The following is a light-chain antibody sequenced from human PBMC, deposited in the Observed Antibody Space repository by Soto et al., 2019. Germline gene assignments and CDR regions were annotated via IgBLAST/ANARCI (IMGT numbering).Light chain of an antibody. CDR3: QQYDRSLYT. Sequence: EIVLTQSPGTLSLSPGERATPSCRASQSVSSSYLAWYQQKPGQAPRLLIYAASSRATGIPDRFSGSGSGTDFTLTISRLEPEDFAVYYCQQYDRSLYTFGQGTKLEIK. V-gene: IGKV3-20*01. CDR1: QSVSSSY. J-gene: IGKJ2*01. CDR2: AAS.